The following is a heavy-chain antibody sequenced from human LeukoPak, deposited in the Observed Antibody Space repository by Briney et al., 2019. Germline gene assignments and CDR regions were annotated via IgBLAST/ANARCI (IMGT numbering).Heavy chain of an antibody. V-gene: IGHV4-39*07. J-gene: IGHJ5*02. CDR2: INHSGST. CDR1: GGSISSSSYY. D-gene: IGHD2-15*01. Sequence: PSETLSLTCTVSGGSISSSSYYWSWIRQPPGKGLEWIGEINHSGSTSYNPSLKSRVTISVDTSKNQFSLKLSSVTAADTAVYYCARGGYCSGGSCYFEVRNWFDPWGQGTLVTVSS. CDR3: ARGGYCSGGSCYFEVRNWFDP.